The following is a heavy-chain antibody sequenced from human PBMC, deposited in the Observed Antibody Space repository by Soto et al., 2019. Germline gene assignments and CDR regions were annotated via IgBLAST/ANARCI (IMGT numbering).Heavy chain of an antibody. CDR3: ARAGLHLTGPVDY. D-gene: IGHD1-20*01. Sequence: ASETLSLTCTVSGGSISSGDYYWSWIRQPPGKGLEWIGYIYYSGSTYYNPSLKSRVTISVDTSKNQFSLKLSSVTAADTAVYYCARAGLHLTGPVDYWGQGTLVTVSS. V-gene: IGHV4-30-4*01. CDR2: IYYSGST. CDR1: GGSISSGDYY. J-gene: IGHJ4*02.